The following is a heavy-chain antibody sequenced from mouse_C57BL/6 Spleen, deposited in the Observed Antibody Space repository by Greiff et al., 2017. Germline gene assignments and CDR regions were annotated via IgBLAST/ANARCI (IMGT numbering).Heavy chain of an antibody. CDR3: ARRDWDGYAMDY. D-gene: IGHD4-1*01. CDR1: GYTFTSYG. CDR2: IYPRSGNT. J-gene: IGHJ4*01. Sequence: QVQLQQSGAELARPGASVKLSCKASGYTFTSYGISWVKQRTGQGLEWIGAIYPRSGNTYYNEKFKGKATLTADKSSSTAYMELRSLTSEDSAVYFCARRDWDGYAMDYWGQGTSVTVSS. V-gene: IGHV1-81*01.